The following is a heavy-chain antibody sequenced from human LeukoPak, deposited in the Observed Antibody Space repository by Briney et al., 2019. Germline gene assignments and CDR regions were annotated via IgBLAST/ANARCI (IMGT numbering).Heavy chain of an antibody. CDR2: IYYSGST. J-gene: IGHJ2*01. CDR1: GGSISSYY. Sequence: SETLSLTCTVSGGSISSYYWSWIRQPPGKGLEWIGYIYYSGSTNYNPSLKSRVTISVDTSKNQFSLKLSSVTAADTAVYYWARGEDYDSSGYYDWYFDLWGRGTLVTVSS. D-gene: IGHD3-22*01. V-gene: IGHV4-59*01. CDR3: ARGEDYDSSGYYDWYFDL.